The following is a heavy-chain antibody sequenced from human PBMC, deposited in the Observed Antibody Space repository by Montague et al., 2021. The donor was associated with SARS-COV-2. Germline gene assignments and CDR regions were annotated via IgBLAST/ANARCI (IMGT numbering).Heavy chain of an antibody. CDR1: GGSISTYY. D-gene: IGHD3-10*01. CDR2: IYTNETT. V-gene: IGHV4-4*07. J-gene: IGHJ5*02. CDR3: ARTFWGSWFGESWFGP. Sequence: SETLSLTCTVSGGSISTYYWSWIRQPAGKGLEWIGRIYTNETTNYNPSLKSRVTMSVDASKNQFSLKLTSVTAADTAVCYCARTFWGSWFGESWFGPWGQGTLVTVSS.